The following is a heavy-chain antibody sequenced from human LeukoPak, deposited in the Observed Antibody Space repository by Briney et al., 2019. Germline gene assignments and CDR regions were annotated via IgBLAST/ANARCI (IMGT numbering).Heavy chain of an antibody. CDR1: GFTFSSYA. CDR2: ISYDGSNK. CDR3: ARDGYDSSGYYFDY. Sequence: LTGGSLRLSCAASGFTFSSYAMHWVRQAPGKGLEWVAVISYDGSNKYYADSVKGRFTISRDNSKNTLCLQMNSLRAEDTAVYYCARDGYDSSGYYFDYWGQGTLVTVSS. D-gene: IGHD3-22*01. V-gene: IGHV3-30-3*01. J-gene: IGHJ4*02.